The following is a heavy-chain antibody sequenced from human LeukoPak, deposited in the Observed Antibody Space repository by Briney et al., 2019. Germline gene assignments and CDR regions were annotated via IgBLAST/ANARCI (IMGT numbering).Heavy chain of an antibody. D-gene: IGHD4-23*01. CDR3: ARGHTVVTRLFDY. CDR2: INHSGST. V-gene: IGHV4-34*01. J-gene: IGHJ4*02. CDR1: RGSFSGYY. Sequence: PSETLSLTCAVYRGSFSGYYWSWIRQPPGKGLEWIGEINHSGSTNYNPSLKSRVTISVDTSKNQFSLKLSSVTAADTAVYYCARGHTVVTRLFDYWGQGTLVTVSS.